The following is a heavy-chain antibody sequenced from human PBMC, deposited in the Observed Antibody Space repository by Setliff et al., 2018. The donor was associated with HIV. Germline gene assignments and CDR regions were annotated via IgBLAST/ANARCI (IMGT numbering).Heavy chain of an antibody. CDR2: IRFDGNRE. D-gene: IGHD2-2*01. Sequence: PGGSLRLSCAASGFIFSDYAMHWVRQAPGKGLEWVAHIRFDGNREYYADSVKGRFTISRDNGSDSLYLQMNSLRAEDTAVYYCVRDTTSGWMLTNWGQGTLVTFSS. CDR1: GFIFSDYA. CDR3: VRDTTSGWMLTN. J-gene: IGHJ4*02. V-gene: IGHV3-30*02.